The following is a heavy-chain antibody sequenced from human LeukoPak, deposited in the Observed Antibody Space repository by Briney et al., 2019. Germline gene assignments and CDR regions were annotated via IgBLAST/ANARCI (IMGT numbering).Heavy chain of an antibody. CDR1: GLTFSNAW. V-gene: IGHV3-15*01. CDR3: TTDYYYDSSGYLGDY. Sequence: GRSLRLSCAASGLTFSNAWMSWVRQAPGKGLEWVGRINIKTDGGTTDYAAPVKGRFTISRDDSKNTLYLQMNSLKTEDTAVYYCTTDYYYDSSGYLGDYWGQGTLVTVS. J-gene: IGHJ4*02. D-gene: IGHD3-22*01. CDR2: INIKTDGGTT.